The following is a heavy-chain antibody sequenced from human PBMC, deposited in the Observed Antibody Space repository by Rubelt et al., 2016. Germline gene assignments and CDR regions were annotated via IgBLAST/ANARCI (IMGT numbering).Heavy chain of an antibody. CDR3: ASGRYTAFDY. J-gene: IGHJ4*02. CDR2: AYYRSKWVN. CDR1: GDSVSRYGAA. D-gene: IGHD5-24*01. V-gene: IGHV6-1*01. Sequence: QLQQSGPGLVKPSQTLSLNCAISGDSVSRYGAAWNWIRQSPSRGLEWLGRAYYRSKWVNVYAVTVKSRITSNPDTSKNQVCLQLNSVTPEDTAVYYGASGRYTAFDYWGQGTLVTVSS.